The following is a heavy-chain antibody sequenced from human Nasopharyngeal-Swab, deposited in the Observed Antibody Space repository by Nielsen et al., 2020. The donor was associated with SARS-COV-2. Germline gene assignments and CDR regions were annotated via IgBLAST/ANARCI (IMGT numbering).Heavy chain of an antibody. Sequence: ASVKVSCKVSGYTLTELSMHWVRQAPGKGLEWMGGFDPEDGETIYAQKFQGRVTMTEDTSTDTAYMELSSLRSEDTAVYYCATVYSAVYSSGWYFYWGQGTLATVSS. CDR3: ATVYSAVYSSGWYFY. J-gene: IGHJ4*02. CDR2: FDPEDGET. D-gene: IGHD6-19*01. CDR1: GYTLTELS. V-gene: IGHV1-24*01.